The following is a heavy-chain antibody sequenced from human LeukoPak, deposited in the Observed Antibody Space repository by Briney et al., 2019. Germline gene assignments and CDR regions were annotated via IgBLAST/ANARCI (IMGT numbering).Heavy chain of an antibody. CDR3: AKDHGSGSYHDPNWFDP. D-gene: IGHD3-10*01. J-gene: IGHJ5*02. CDR1: GFTFSSYG. CDR2: ISYDGSYK. V-gene: IGHV3-30*18. Sequence: PGGSLRLSCAASGFTFSSYGMHWVRQAPGKGLDWVTVISYDGSYKYCAESVKGRFTISRDNSKKTLYLQMNGLRAEDTAVYYCAKDHGSGSYHDPNWFDPWGQGTLVTVSS.